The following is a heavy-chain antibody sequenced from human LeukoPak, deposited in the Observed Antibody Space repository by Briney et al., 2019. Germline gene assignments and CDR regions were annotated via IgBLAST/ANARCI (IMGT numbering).Heavy chain of an antibody. V-gene: IGHV4-30-2*01. D-gene: IGHD2-21*01. CDR2: IYHSGST. CDR3: ARAYVQVWRSDAFDI. Sequence: SETLSLTCAVSGGSISSGGYSWSWIRQPPGKGLEWIGYIYHSGSTYYNPSLKSRVTISVDSSKNQFSLKLSSVTAADTVVYYCARAYVQVWRSDAFDIWGQGTIVTVSS. J-gene: IGHJ3*02. CDR1: GGSISSGGYS.